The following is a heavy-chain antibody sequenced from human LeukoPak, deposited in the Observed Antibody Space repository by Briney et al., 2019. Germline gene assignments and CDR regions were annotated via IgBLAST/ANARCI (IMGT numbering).Heavy chain of an antibody. CDR2: ISSSSSYI. J-gene: IGHJ4*02. Sequence: GGSLRLSCAASGFTFSSYSMNWVRQAPGKGLEWVSSISSSSSYIYYADSVKGRFTISRDNAKNSLYLQMNSLRAEDTALYYCAKDNVGYYYGSGSYYTSWGQGTLVTVSS. D-gene: IGHD3-10*01. CDR1: GFTFSSYS. CDR3: AKDNVGYYYGSGSYYTS. V-gene: IGHV3-21*04.